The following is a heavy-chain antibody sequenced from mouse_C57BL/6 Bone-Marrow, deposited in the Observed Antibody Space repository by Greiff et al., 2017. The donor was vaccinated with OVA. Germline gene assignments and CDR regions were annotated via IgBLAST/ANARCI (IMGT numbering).Heavy chain of an antibody. CDR1: GYTFTTYP. CDR2: FHPYNDDT. D-gene: IGHD1-1*01. J-gene: IGHJ2*01. V-gene: IGHV1-47*01. Sequence: QVQLKESGAELVKPGASVTMSCKASGYTFTTYPIDWMKQNHGKSLEWIGNFHPYNDDTNYNEKFKGKATLTVAKSSSTVYLELSRLTSDDSAVYYCAVATTVVATDRYYFDYWGQGTTLTVSS. CDR3: AVATTVVATDRYYFDY.